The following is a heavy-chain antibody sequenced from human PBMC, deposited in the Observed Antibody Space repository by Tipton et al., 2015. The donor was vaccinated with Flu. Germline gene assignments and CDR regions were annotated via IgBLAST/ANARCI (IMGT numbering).Heavy chain of an antibody. V-gene: IGHV3-49*04. J-gene: IGHJ4*02. Sequence: LRLSCTASGFTFGDYAMSWVRQAPGKGLEWVGFIRSKAYGGTTEYAASVKGRFTTSRDDSKSIAYLQMNSLKTEDTAVYYCTRDNTMVRGVIGYWGQGTLVTVSS. CDR1: GFTFGDYA. CDR3: TRDNTMVRGVIGY. CDR2: IRSKAYGGTT. D-gene: IGHD3-10*01.